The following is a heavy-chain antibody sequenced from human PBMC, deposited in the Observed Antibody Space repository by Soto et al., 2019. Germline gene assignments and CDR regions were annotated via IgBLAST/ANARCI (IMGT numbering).Heavy chain of an antibody. J-gene: IGHJ5*02. CDR3: ASRRTTVVTRWFDP. V-gene: IGHV1-69*01. CDR2: IIPIFGTA. Sequence: ASVKVSCKASGGTFSSYAISWVRQAPGQGLEWMGGIIPIFGTANYAQKFQGRVTITADESTSTAYMELSSLRSEDTAVYYCASRRTTVVTRWFDPWGQGXLVTVSS. D-gene: IGHD4-17*01. CDR1: GGTFSSYA.